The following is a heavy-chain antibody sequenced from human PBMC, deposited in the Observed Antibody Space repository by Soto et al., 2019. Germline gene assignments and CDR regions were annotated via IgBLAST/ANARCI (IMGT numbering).Heavy chain of an antibody. CDR3: AIDRIHFDRSGYSGRRLFAP. J-gene: IGHJ5*02. V-gene: IGHV1-69*01. CDR1: GGTFNNNG. D-gene: IGHD3-22*01. CDR2: LIPIFGTA. Sequence: QVQLVQSGAEVKKPGSSVKVSCKASGGTFNNNGVTWVRQAPGQGLEWMGGLIPIFGTASYARTFQGRVRTFADESTSTAYRALTSLGSDDTAVYYCAIDRIHFDRSGYSGRRLFAPGGEGTLVTVSS.